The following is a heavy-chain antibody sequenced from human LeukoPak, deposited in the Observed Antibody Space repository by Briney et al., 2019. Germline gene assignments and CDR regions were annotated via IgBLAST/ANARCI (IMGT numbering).Heavy chain of an antibody. Sequence: PSETLSLTCTVSGGSISNYYWSWIRQPPGKGLEWIGYVFYSGSTNYNPSLRSRVIISVDTSKNQFSLKLSSVTAADTAVYYCAKSNGYGLVDIWGQGTMVTVSS. CDR3: AKSNGYGLVDI. CDR2: VFYSGST. V-gene: IGHV4-59*01. CDR1: GGSISNYY. J-gene: IGHJ3*02. D-gene: IGHD3-10*01.